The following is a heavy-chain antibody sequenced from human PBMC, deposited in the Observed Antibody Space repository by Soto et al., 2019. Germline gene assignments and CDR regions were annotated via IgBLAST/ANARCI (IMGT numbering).Heavy chain of an antibody. CDR3: ARDRATVTTFFKYRTYINDFDY. V-gene: IGHV3-48*02. CDR2: ISSSSSTI. J-gene: IGHJ4*02. Sequence: GGSLRLSCAASGFTFSSYSMNWVRQAPGKGLEWVSYISSSSSTIYYADSVKGRFTISRDNAKNSLYLQMNSLRDEDTAVYYCARDRATVTTFFKYRTYINDFDYWGQGTLVTVSS. CDR1: GFTFSSYS. D-gene: IGHD4-17*01.